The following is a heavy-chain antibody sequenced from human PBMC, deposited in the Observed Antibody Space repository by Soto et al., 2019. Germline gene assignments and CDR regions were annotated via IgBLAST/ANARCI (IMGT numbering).Heavy chain of an antibody. Sequence: QVHLQQWGEGLLKPSETLSLTCAVYGESFIGYYWTWIRQSPGKGLEWIGEIHHGGSTNSNPSLKSRVTISIDTSKNQFSPKLTSVTAADTSVYYCARTDIVTTNWFDPWGQGTLVTVSS. V-gene: IGHV4-34*01. CDR3: ARTDIVTTNWFDP. CDR1: GESFIGYY. D-gene: IGHD5-12*01. J-gene: IGHJ5*02. CDR2: IHHGGST.